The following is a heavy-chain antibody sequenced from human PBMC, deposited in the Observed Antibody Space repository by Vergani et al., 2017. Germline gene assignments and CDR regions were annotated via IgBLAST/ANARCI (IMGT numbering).Heavy chain of an antibody. CDR2: IITFFVTT. CDR3: VRDCPGGGGDCCAGWYFDL. J-gene: IGHJ2*01. CDR1: GGSLTNPA. Sequence: QVQLVQSGAEVKKPGPSVKVSCKASGGSLTNPAFSGVREVPGQGLERMGRIITFFVTTDCAQKFLGRFTTIAHELSKTVDMQLSNLRSEDTAVYYCVRDCPGGGGDCCAGWYFDLWGRGTLVTVSS. D-gene: IGHD2-21*02. V-gene: IGHV1-69*13.